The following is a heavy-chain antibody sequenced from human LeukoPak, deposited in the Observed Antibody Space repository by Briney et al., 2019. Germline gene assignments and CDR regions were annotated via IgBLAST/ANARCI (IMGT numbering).Heavy chain of an antibody. CDR2: INPSGGST. Sequence: ASVKVSCKASGYTFTSYYMHWVRQAPGQGLEWMGIINPSGGSTSYAQKFQGRVTMTRDTSTSTVYMELSSLRSEDTAVYYCAKRPVEMATNRGNDFDHWGPGTLVTVSS. V-gene: IGHV1-46*01. D-gene: IGHD5-24*01. J-gene: IGHJ4*02. CDR1: GYTFTSYY. CDR3: AKRPVEMATNRGNDFDH.